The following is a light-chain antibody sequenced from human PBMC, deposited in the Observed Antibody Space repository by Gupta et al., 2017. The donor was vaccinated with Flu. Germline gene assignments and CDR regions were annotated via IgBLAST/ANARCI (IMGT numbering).Light chain of an antibody. CDR2: AAY. CDR1: QCIRND. CDR3: LQHNSYPWT. Sequence: DINMNQSPFSLSASVGDRVTITCRASQCIRNDLGWYQQKPGKAPKCLNYAAYRLQSGVPSRFSGSGSGTEFTLTISSLQLEDFATYYCLQHNSYPWTFGQGTKVEIK. J-gene: IGKJ1*01. V-gene: IGKV1-17*01.